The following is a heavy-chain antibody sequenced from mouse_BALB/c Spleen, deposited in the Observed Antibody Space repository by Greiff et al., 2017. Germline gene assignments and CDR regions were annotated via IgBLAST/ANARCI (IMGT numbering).Heavy chain of an antibody. V-gene: IGHV5-6-2*01. D-gene: IGHD2-4*01. CDR1: GFTFSSYY. J-gene: IGHJ3*01. CDR2: INSNGGST. Sequence: EVKVVESGGGLVKLGGSLKLSCAASGFTFSSYYMSWVRQTPEKRLELVAAINSNGGSTYYPDTVKGRFTISRDNAKNTLYLQMSSLKSEDTALYYCARHGDYDEGFAYWGQGTLVTVSA. CDR3: ARHGDYDEGFAY.